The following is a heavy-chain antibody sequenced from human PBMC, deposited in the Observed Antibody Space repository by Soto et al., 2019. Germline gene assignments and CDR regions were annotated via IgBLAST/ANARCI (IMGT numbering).Heavy chain of an antibody. J-gene: IGHJ4*02. Sequence: PSETLSLTCAVYGGSFSGYYWSWIRQPPGKGLEWIGEINHRGSTNYNPTLKSRVTISVDTSKNQFSLKVSSVTAADTAVYYCAREVSLSIDYWGQGSLVTVSS. V-gene: IGHV4-34*01. CDR2: INHRGST. CDR3: AREVSLSIDY. D-gene: IGHD3-16*02. CDR1: GGSFSGYY.